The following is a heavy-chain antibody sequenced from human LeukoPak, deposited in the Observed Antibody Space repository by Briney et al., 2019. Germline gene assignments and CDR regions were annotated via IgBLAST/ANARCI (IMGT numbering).Heavy chain of an antibody. CDR1: GFTFSNYG. V-gene: IGHV3-30*02. CDR2: IRYDATIK. D-gene: IGHD3-16*01. Sequence: GGSLRLSCAASGFTFSNYGMHWVPQAPGKGLEWVAFIRYDATIKYYADSVKGRFTMSRDNSKNTLFLQMDSLRVEDTAVYYCAKDKIWGEDYFDYWGQGTLVTVSS. J-gene: IGHJ4*02. CDR3: AKDKIWGEDYFDY.